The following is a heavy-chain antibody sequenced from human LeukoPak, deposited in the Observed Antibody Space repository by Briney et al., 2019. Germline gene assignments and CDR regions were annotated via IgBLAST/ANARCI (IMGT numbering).Heavy chain of an antibody. V-gene: IGHV1-69*04. CDR2: IIPMLDIQ. J-gene: IGHJ4*02. Sequence: APVKVSCKASGGTFSSYVITWVRQAPGQGLEWMGRIIPMLDIQNYAQKFQGRVTITADKSTSTAYMELSSLRSEDTAVYYCASERGATQYFDYWGQGTLVTVSS. CDR3: ASERGATQYFDY. CDR1: GGTFSSYV. D-gene: IGHD3-10*01.